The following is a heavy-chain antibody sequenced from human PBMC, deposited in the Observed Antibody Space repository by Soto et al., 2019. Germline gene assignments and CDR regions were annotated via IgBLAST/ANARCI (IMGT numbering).Heavy chain of an antibody. V-gene: IGHV4-59*01. Sequence: SDTLSLTCSVSCDSISSYCWNWIRHSPRKRLEWIGYSYCSGSTTYNHSLKSRVSVSIDQSKKQFCVRLSSVTAGDTGVYYCARDPTVITKRAYYYYGMDVWAKGPRSTSP. D-gene: IGHD1-20*01. CDR1: CDSISSYC. CDR2: SYCSGST. J-gene: IGHJ6*02. CDR3: ARDPTVITKRAYYYYGMDV.